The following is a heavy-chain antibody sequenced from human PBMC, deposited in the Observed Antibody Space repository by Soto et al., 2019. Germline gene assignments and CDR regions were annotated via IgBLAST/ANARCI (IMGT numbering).Heavy chain of an antibody. CDR1: GYSFTNYW. D-gene: IGHD3-3*01. CDR2: IYPGDSDM. CDR3: ARLSREFWSGFDD. V-gene: IGHV5-51*01. J-gene: IGHJ5*02. Sequence: PGASPKISCEGVGYSFTNYWIAWVRQMPGKGPEWMGTIYPGDSDMRYSPSFRGQVTMSVDKSINTAYLQWGSLTASDTAKYYCARLSREFWSGFDDWGQGTLVTVSS.